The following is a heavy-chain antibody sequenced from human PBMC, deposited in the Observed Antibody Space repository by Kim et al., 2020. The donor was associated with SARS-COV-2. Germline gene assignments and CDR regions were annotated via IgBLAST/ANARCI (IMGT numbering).Heavy chain of an antibody. J-gene: IGHJ4*02. Sequence: GGSLRLSCAASGFIFSNYGMHWVRQAPGKGLEWVAVIWYDGSNKYYADSVMGRFTISRDNSKNTLYLQMNSLRAEDTAVYYCAIAPAGGDDYYWGQGTLVTVSS. CDR3: AIAPAGGDDYY. CDR2: IWYDGSNK. CDR1: GFIFSNYG. D-gene: IGHD2-21*02. V-gene: IGHV3-33*08.